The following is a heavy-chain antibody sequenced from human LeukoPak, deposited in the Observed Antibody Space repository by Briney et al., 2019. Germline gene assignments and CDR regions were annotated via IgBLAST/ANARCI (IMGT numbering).Heavy chain of an antibody. D-gene: IGHD3-22*01. CDR1: GFTFSSYG. J-gene: IGHJ4*02. V-gene: IGHV3-30*18. CDR2: ISYDGSNK. Sequence: GGSLRLSCAASGFTFSSYGMHWVRQAPGKGLEWVAVISYDGSNKYYADSVKGRFTILRDNSKNTLYLQMNSLRAEDTAVYYCAKEKFGYYDSSGSDYWGQGTLVTVSS. CDR3: AKEKFGYYDSSGSDY.